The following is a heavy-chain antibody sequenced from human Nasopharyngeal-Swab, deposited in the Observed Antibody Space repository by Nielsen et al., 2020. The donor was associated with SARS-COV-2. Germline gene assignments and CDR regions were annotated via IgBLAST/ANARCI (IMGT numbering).Heavy chain of an antibody. CDR3: AKVDYDSSGYDY. D-gene: IGHD3-22*01. V-gene: IGHV3-9*01. J-gene: IGHJ4*02. Sequence: WIRQPPGKGLEWVSGISWNSGSIGYADSVKGRFTISRDNAKNSLYLQMNSLRAEDTALYSCAKVDYDSSGYDYWGQGTLVTVSS. CDR2: ISWNSGSI.